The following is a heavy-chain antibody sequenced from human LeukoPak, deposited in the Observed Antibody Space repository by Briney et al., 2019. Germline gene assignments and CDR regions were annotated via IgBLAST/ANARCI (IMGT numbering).Heavy chain of an antibody. Sequence: SETLSLTCAVYGGSFSGYYWSWIRQPPGKGLEWIGEINHSGSTNYNPSLKSRVTISVDTSKNQFSLKLSSVTAADTAVYYCARGAYCSSTSCYVLGLGPNYYYYYMDVWGKGTTVTVSS. CDR1: GGSFSGYY. D-gene: IGHD2-2*01. CDR2: INHSGST. V-gene: IGHV4-34*01. J-gene: IGHJ6*03. CDR3: ARGAYCSSTSCYVLGLGPNYYYYYMDV.